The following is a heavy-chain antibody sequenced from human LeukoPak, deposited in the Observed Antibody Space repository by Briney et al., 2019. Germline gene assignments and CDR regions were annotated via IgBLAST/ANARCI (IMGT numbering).Heavy chain of an antibody. Sequence: PGGSLRLSCAASGFTFSSYSMNWVRQAPGKGLEWVSSISSSSSTIYYADSVKGRFAISRDNARTSLYLQINSLRAEDTAIYYCARVSGSSLTHYFDNWGQGTLVTVSS. V-gene: IGHV3-48*04. J-gene: IGHJ4*02. CDR3: ARVSGSSLTHYFDN. CDR2: ISSSSSTI. CDR1: GFTFSSYS. D-gene: IGHD1-26*01.